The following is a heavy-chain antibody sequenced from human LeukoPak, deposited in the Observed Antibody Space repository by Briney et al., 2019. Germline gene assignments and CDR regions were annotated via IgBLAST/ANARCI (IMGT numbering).Heavy chain of an antibody. V-gene: IGHV4-39*01. J-gene: IGHJ5*02. CDR1: GDSISSSSYY. D-gene: IGHD3-10*01. CDR2: IYFSGST. CDR3: AKYGSGSYYWFDP. Sequence: SETLSLTCTVSGDSISSSSYYWAWIRQPPGKGLEWIGGIYFSGSTYYNPSLKSRVTISVDTSKNQLALKLSSVTAADTAVYYCAKYGSGSYYWFDPWGQGILVTVSS.